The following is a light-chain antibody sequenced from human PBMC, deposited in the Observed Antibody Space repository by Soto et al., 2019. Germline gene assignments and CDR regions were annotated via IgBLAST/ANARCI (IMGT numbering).Light chain of an antibody. CDR3: QQYNNWPQT. CDR2: GAS. V-gene: IGKV3-15*01. Sequence: EAVLTQSPATLSLSPGEGATLSCRASQNVATNLAWYQQRPGQAPRLLIYGASKRAIGLPARFSGSGSGTEFTLTITSLQSEDFAVYYCQQYNNWPQTFGQGTKVDIK. J-gene: IGKJ1*01. CDR1: QNVATN.